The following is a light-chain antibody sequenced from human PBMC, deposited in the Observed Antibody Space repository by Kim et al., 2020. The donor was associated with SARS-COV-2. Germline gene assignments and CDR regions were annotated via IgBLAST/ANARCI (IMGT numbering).Light chain of an antibody. J-gene: IGLJ3*02. V-gene: IGLV1-36*01. CDR1: SSNIGNNV. CDR2: YDD. Sequence: QSVLTQPPSVSEAPRQRVTISCSGSSSNIGNNVVSWYQQLPGKAPKLLIYYDDLLASGVSGRFSGSKSGTSASLAISGLQSEDEADYYCAARDDSLNGVVFGVATKLTV. CDR3: AARDDSLNGVV.